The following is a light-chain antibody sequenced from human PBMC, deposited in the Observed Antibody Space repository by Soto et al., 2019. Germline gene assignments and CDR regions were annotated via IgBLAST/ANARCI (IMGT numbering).Light chain of an antibody. CDR1: SGSIARNY. CDR3: QSYGTINQEGI. V-gene: IGLV6-57*04. Sequence: NFMLTQPHSVSESPGKTVTISCTRSSGSIARNYVQWYQQRPGGAPTTVIYQDNQRPSGVPDRFSGSIDSSSNSDSLTISGLKTEDEADYYCQSYGTINQEGIFGGGTKLTVL. CDR2: QDN. J-gene: IGLJ2*01.